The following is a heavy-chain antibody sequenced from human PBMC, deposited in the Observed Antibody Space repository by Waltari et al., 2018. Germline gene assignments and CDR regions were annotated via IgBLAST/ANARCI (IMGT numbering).Heavy chain of an antibody. CDR3: ARAYSSSYYFDY. J-gene: IGHJ4*02. CDR2: FCYSGSN. V-gene: IGHV4-39*01. D-gene: IGHD6-6*01. Sequence: PQGKALGVSGSFCYSGSNCYNPSLKSRVTIPAEQSKSQFSLKLSSVAAADTAVYYCARAYSSSYYFDYWCQGTMVTVSS.